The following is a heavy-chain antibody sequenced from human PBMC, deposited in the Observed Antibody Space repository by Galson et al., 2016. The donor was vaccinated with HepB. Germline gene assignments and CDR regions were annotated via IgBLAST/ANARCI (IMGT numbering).Heavy chain of an antibody. D-gene: IGHD5-12*01. CDR1: EFAFSTYW. V-gene: IGHV3-7*01. CDR2: INHDGGAK. J-gene: IGHJ4*02. CDR3: ARWSKNTGYNY. Sequence: SLRLSCAASEFAFSTYWMSWVRQAPGKGLDWVANINHDGGAKYYVDSVKGRFTISRDNAQNPLYLQMNSLRAEDTAVYYCARWSKNTGYNYWGQGTLVTVSS.